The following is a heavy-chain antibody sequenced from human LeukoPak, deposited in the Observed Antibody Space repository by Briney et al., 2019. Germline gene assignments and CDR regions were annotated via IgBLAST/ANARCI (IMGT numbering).Heavy chain of an antibody. CDR1: GYSFTSYW. D-gene: IGHD2-2*01. CDR2: IYPGDSDT. V-gene: IGHV5-51*01. J-gene: IGHJ5*02. CDR3: ATYCSSTSCSRANWFDP. Sequence: GESLKISCKGSGYSFTSYWIGWVRQMPGKGLEWMGIIYPGDSDTRYSPSFQGQVTISADKSISTAYLQWSSLKASDTAMYYCATYCSSTSCSRANWFDPWGQETLVTVSS.